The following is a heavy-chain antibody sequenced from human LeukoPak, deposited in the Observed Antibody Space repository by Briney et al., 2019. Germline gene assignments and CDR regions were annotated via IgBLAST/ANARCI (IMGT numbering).Heavy chain of an antibody. CDR3: ARGRIAVAGIFVY. CDR2: INPNSGGT. V-gene: IGHV1-2*02. J-gene: IGHJ4*02. D-gene: IGHD6-19*01. CDR1: GYTFTCYY. Sequence: ASVKVSCKASGYTFTCYYMHWVRQAPGQGLEWMGWINPNSGGTNYAQKFQGRVTMTRDTSISTAYMELSRLRSDDTAVYYCARGRIAVAGIFVYWGQGTLVTVSS.